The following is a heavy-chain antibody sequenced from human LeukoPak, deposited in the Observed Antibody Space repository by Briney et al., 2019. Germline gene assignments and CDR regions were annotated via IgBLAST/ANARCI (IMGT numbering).Heavy chain of an antibody. D-gene: IGHD4-17*01. CDR1: GGSISSSSYY. V-gene: IGHV4-39*07. Sequence: PSETLSLTCTVSGGSISSSSYYWGWIRQPPGKGLEWIGSIYYSGSTYYNPSLKSRVTISVDTSKNQFSLKLSSVTAADTAVYYCARLKKVRGLFNFDYWGQGTLVTVSS. CDR3: ARLKKVRGLFNFDY. CDR2: IYYSGST. J-gene: IGHJ4*02.